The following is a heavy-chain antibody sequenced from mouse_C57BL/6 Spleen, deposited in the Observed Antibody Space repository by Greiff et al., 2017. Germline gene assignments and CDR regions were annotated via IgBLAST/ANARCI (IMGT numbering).Heavy chain of an antibody. CDR2: IDPSDSYT. J-gene: IGHJ2*01. CDR3: ARGPVSYFDY. Sequence: VQLQQPGAELVMPGASVKLSCKASGYTFTSYWMPWVKQRPGQGLEWIGEIDPSDSYTNYNQKFKGKSTLTVDKSSSTAYMQLSRLTSEDSAVYYSARGPVSYFDYWGQGTTLTVSS. CDR1: GYTFTSYW. D-gene: IGHD6-2*01. V-gene: IGHV1-69*01.